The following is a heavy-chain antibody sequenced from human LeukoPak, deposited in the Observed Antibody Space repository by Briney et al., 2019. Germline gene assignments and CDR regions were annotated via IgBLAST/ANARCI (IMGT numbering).Heavy chain of an antibody. V-gene: IGHV3-9*01. D-gene: IGHD3-3*01. CDR1: GFTFDDYA. CDR3: ARKGRFLEWSPYYYYYYMDV. CDR2: ISWNSGSI. Sequence: SGGSLRLSCAASGFTFDDYAMHWVRHAPGKGLEWVSGISWNSGSIGYADPVKGRFTISRDNAKNSLYLQMNSLRAEDTAVYYCARKGRFLEWSPYYYYYYMDVWGKGTTVTVSS. J-gene: IGHJ6*03.